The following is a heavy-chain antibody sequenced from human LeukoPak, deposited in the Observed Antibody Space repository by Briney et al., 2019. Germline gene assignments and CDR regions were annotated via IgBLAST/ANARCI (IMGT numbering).Heavy chain of an antibody. D-gene: IGHD4-17*01. Sequence: GGSLRLSCAASGFTFDDYGMSWVRQAPGKGLEWVSGINWNGGSTGYADSVKGRFTISRDNAKNSLYLQMNSLRAEDTALYYCARAGGDHGDGYAYFDYWGQGTLVTVSS. J-gene: IGHJ4*02. V-gene: IGHV3-20*04. CDR1: GFTFDDYG. CDR2: INWNGGST. CDR3: ARAGGDHGDGYAYFDY.